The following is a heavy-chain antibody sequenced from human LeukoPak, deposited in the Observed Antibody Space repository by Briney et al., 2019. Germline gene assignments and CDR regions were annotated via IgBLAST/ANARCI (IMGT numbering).Heavy chain of an antibody. V-gene: IGHV1-69*01. CDR1: GGTFSSYA. CDR3: AREGDGYKNFDY. CDR2: IIPIFGTA. D-gene: IGHD5-24*01. Sequence: VASVKVSCKASGGTFSSYAISWVRQAPGQGLEWMGGIIPIFGTANYAQKFQGRVTITADESTSTAYMELSSLRSEDTVVYYCAREGDGYKNFDYWGQGTLVTVSS. J-gene: IGHJ4*02.